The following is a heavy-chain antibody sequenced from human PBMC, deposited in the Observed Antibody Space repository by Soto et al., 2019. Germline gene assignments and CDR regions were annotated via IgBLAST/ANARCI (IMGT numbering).Heavy chain of an antibody. Sequence: QVQLKESGPRLVKPSGTLSLTCNVSGVSITSGNWWSWVRQPPGRGLEWIGEIFHSGSTNYNPSLXRXAXIXXDNAKNQFSLTLTSVTAADTAVYFCVKPFGKWLEPWGQGALVTVSS. J-gene: IGHJ5*02. D-gene: IGHD3-3*01. V-gene: IGHV4-4*02. CDR2: IFHSGST. CDR3: VKPFGKWLEP. CDR1: GVSITSGNW.